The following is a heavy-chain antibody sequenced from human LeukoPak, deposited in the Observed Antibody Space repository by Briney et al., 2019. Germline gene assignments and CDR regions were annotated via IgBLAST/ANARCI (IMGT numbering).Heavy chain of an antibody. Sequence: GASVKVSCKASGYTFTSYYMHWVRQAPGQGLEWMGIINPSGGSTSYAQKFQGRVTMTRGTSTSTVYMELSSLRSEDTAVYYCARSTMVRGVIIGQIDYWGQGTLVTVSS. V-gene: IGHV1-46*01. J-gene: IGHJ4*02. CDR3: ARSTMVRGVIIGQIDY. CDR1: GYTFTSYY. D-gene: IGHD3-10*01. CDR2: INPSGGST.